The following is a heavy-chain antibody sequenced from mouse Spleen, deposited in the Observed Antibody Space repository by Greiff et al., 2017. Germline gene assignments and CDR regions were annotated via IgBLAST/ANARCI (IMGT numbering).Heavy chain of an antibody. CDR3: ARLYDGYYGSWFAY. J-gene: IGHJ3*01. CDR1: GFTFSSYA. Sequence: EVKVVESGGGLVKLGGSLKLSCAASGFTFSSYAMSWVRQTPEKRLEWVATISSGGGNTYYPDSVKGRFTISRDNAKNTLYLQMSSLKSEDTAMYYCARLYDGYYGSWFAYWGQGTLVTVSA. V-gene: IGHV5-9*04. CDR2: ISSGGGNT. D-gene: IGHD2-3*01.